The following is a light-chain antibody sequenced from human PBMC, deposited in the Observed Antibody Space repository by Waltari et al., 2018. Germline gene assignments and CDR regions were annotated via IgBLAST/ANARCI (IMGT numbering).Light chain of an antibody. CDR2: AAS. V-gene: IGKV1-39*01. J-gene: IGKJ2*01. CDR1: QSISSY. Sequence: DIQMTQSPSSLSASLGDRVTITCRASQSISSYLNWYQQKPGKAPKLRIYAASSLQSGVPSRFSGSGSGTDFTLTISSLQPEDFATYYCQQSYSTLYTFGQGTKLEIK. CDR3: QQSYSTLYT.